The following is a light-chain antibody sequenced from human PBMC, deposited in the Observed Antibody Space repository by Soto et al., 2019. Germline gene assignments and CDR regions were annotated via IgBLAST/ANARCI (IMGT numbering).Light chain of an antibody. CDR2: GAS. Sequence: ENMLKHSPATVSLTPGERATLSCRASQSVSSNYLAWYQQRPGQPPNLLIFGASNRAPGIPDRFSGSGSGTDFTLTISRLEPEDFAVYYCQQYGSSIKTFGQGTKV. CDR1: QSVSSNY. CDR3: QQYGSSIKT. V-gene: IGKV3-20*01. J-gene: IGKJ1*01.